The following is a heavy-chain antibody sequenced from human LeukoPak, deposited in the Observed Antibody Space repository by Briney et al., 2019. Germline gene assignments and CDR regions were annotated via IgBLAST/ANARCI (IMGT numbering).Heavy chain of an antibody. CDR2: IYYSGST. Sequence: KTSETLSLTCTVSGGSISSGGYYWSWIRQHPGKGLEWIGYIYYSGSTYYNPSLKSRVTISVDTSKNQFSLKLSSVTAADTAVYYCARVFVVVTAIQSFDYWGQGTLVTVSS. D-gene: IGHD2-21*02. CDR1: GGSISSGGYY. V-gene: IGHV4-31*03. J-gene: IGHJ4*02. CDR3: ARVFVVVTAIQSFDY.